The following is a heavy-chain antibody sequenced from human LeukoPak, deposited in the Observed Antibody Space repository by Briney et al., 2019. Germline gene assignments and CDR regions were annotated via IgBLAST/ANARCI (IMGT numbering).Heavy chain of an antibody. V-gene: IGHV1-2*02. Sequence: ASVKVSCKASGYTFSGYYMHWVRQAPGQGLEWMGWINPNSGVTNYAQDFQGRVTMTRDTSVSTAYMELRRLRPDDTALYYCVRAPNTYNLNYAYFDFWGQGTLVTVSS. D-gene: IGHD1-7*01. CDR1: GYTFSGYY. CDR2: INPNSGVT. J-gene: IGHJ4*02. CDR3: VRAPNTYNLNYAYFDF.